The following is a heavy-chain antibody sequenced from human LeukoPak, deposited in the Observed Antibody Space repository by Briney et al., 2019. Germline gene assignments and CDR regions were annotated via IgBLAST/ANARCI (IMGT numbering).Heavy chain of an antibody. D-gene: IGHD3-22*01. CDR3: ARDYYDSSGRYYYYYMDV. CDR1: GYTFTGYY. V-gene: IGHV1-2*02. Sequence: ASVKVSCKSSGYTFTGYYMHWVRQAPGQGIEWMGWINPNSGGTNYAQKFQGRVTMTGDTSISTAYMELSRLRSDDTAVYYCARDYYDSSGRYYYYYMDVWGKGTTVTVSS. J-gene: IGHJ6*03. CDR2: INPNSGGT.